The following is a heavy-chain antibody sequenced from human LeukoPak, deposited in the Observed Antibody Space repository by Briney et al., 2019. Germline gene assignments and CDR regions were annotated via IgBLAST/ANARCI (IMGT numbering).Heavy chain of an antibody. CDR2: ISSSSSYT. CDR1: GFTFSDYY. V-gene: IGHV3-11*03. CDR3: ASLWCGESRFDY. J-gene: IGHJ4*02. D-gene: IGHD3-10*01. Sequence: GGSLRLSCAASGFTFSDYYMSWIRQAPGKELEWVSYISSSSSYTNYADSVKGRFTISRDNAKNSLYLQMNSLRAEDTAVYYCASLWCGESRFDYWGQGTLVTVSS.